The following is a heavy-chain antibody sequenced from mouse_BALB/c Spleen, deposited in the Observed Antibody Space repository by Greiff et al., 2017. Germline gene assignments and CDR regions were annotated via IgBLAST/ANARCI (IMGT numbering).Heavy chain of an antibody. CDR1: GYTFTSYW. CDR3: ARGNWYLDV. V-gene: IGHV1-69*02. CDR2: IDPSDSDT. J-gene: IGHJ1*01. Sequence: QVQLQQPGAELVKPGAPVKLSCKASGYTFTSYWMNWVKQRPGRGLEWIGRIDPSDSDTHYTQKFKDKATLTVEKSSSTAYIQLSSLTSEDSAVYYRARGNWYLDVWAAGTTATVSS.